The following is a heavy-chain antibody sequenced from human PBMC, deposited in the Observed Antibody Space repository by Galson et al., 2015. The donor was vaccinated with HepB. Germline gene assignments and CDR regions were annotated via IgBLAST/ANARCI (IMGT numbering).Heavy chain of an antibody. CDR3: ARGYCSGGSCSKFDY. J-gene: IGHJ4*02. V-gene: IGHV3-33*01. CDR2: IWYDGSNK. CDR1: GFTFSSYG. D-gene: IGHD2-15*01. Sequence: SLRLSCAASGFTFSSYGMHWVRQAPGKGLEWVAAIWYDGSNKYYADSVKGRFTISRDNSKNTLYLQMNSLRAEDTAVYYCARGYCSGGSCSKFDYWGQGTLVTVSS.